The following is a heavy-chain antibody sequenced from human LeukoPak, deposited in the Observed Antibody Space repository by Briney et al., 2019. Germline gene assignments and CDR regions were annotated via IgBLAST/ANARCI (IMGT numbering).Heavy chain of an antibody. CDR3: ARRYSYGFVYYYYGMDV. J-gene: IGHJ6*02. Sequence: ASVKVSCKASGYTFTSYGISWVRQAPGQGLEWMGWISAYNGNTNYAQKLRGRVTMTTDTSTSTAYMELRSLRSDDTAVYYCARRYSYGFVYYYYGMDVWGQGTTVTVSS. CDR1: GYTFTSYG. D-gene: IGHD5-18*01. V-gene: IGHV1-18*01. CDR2: ISAYNGNT.